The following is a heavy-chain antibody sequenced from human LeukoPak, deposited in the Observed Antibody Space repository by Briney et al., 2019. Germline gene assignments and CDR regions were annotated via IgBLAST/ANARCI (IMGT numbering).Heavy chain of an antibody. CDR3: AKAGAAYDFRSGYLYYYYYMDV. Sequence: NKYYADSVKGRFTISRDNSKNTLHLQMTSLRAEDTAVYYCAKAGAAYDFRSGYLYYYYYMDVWGKGTTVTVSS. CDR2: NK. V-gene: IGHV3-30-3*02. D-gene: IGHD3-3*01. J-gene: IGHJ6*03.